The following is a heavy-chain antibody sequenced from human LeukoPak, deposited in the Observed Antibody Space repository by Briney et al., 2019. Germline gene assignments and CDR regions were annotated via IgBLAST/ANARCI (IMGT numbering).Heavy chain of an antibody. V-gene: IGHV1-8*01. J-gene: IGHJ4*02. Sequence: ASVKVSCKASVYTFTSYEINWVRQATAQGLEGMGWMHPNSGNTGDAHKFQGRVTMTRNTSKSTAYMELSRLRSEDTAVYYCARGLRWFGESYDYWGQGTLVTVSS. D-gene: IGHD3-10*01. CDR2: MHPNSGNT. CDR1: VYTFTSYE. CDR3: ARGLRWFGESYDY.